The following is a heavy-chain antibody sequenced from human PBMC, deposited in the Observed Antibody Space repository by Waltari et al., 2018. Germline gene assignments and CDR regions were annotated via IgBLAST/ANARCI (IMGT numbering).Heavy chain of an antibody. CDR1: GGSISSNGYA. CDR3: ARQVAPGHSTSWYFDS. D-gene: IGHD6-13*01. V-gene: IGHV4-39*01. CDR2: VSYSATP. Sequence: QVQLQESGPGLVRPSESLSLACGVSGGSISSNGYAWAWVRQPPGKGLGWIASVSYSATPHYNPSLSSRLSAFVDTAKTQVSLRLSSVTAADTARYFCARQVAPGHSTSWYFDSWGRGTLVTVFS. J-gene: IGHJ4*02.